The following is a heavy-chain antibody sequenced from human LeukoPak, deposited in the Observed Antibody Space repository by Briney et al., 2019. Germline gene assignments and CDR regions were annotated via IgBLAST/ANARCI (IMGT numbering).Heavy chain of an antibody. CDR1: GYTLTELS. CDR2: FDPEDGET. V-gene: IGHV1-24*01. Sequence: ASVKVSCKVSGYTLTELSMHWVRQAPGKGLEWMGGFDPEDGETIYAQKFQGRVTMTEDTSTDTAYMGLSSLRSEDTAVYYCATNRPGFYDSSGRGPPHNWGQGTLVTVSS. CDR3: ATNRPGFYDSSGRGPPHN. D-gene: IGHD3-22*01. J-gene: IGHJ4*02.